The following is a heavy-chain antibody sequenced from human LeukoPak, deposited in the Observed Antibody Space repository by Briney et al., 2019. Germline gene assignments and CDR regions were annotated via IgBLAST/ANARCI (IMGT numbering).Heavy chain of an antibody. Sequence: ASVKVSCKVSGYTLTELSMHWVRQAPGKGLEWMGGFGPEDGETIYAQKFQGRVTMTEDTSTDTAYMELSSLRSEDTAVYYCATAGRLAYAFDIWGQGTMVTVSS. CDR1: GYTLTELS. CDR2: FGPEDGET. V-gene: IGHV1-24*01. D-gene: IGHD1-26*01. CDR3: ATAGRLAYAFDI. J-gene: IGHJ3*02.